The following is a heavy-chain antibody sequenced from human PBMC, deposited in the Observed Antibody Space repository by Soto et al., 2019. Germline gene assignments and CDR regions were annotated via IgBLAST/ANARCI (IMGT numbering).Heavy chain of an antibody. CDR1: GFKFTIYG. D-gene: IGHD6-13*01. J-gene: IGHJ6*02. CDR2: VWYGGSNK. CDR3: AKDRSSSLDGMDV. Sequence: GGSLRLSCAASGFKFTIYGMHWVRQAPGKGLEWVAVVWYGGSNKYYADSVKGRFTISRDNSKNTLYLQVNSLRAEDTAVYYCAKDRSSSLDGMDVWGQGTTVTV. V-gene: IGHV3-33*06.